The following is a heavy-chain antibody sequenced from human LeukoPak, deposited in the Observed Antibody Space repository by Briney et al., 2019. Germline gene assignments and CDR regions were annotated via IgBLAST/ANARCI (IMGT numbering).Heavy chain of an antibody. D-gene: IGHD2-2*01. CDR1: GFTFSSYS. J-gene: IGHJ3*02. CDR2: ISSSSSYI. Sequence: AGSLTLSCAASGFTFSSYSMNWVRPAQGKGLEWVSSISSSSSYISYADSVKGRFTIPRDNAKNTLYLQMNSLRAEDTAVYYCARDYGSGYCSSTSCPPYDAFDIWGQGTMVTVSS. V-gene: IGHV3-21*01. CDR3: ARDYGSGYCSSTSCPPYDAFDI.